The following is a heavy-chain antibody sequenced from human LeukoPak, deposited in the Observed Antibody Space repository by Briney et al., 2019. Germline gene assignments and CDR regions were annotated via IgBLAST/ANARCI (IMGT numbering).Heavy chain of an antibody. CDR3: AKDDLRLWFGYYDY. V-gene: IGHV3-30*02. D-gene: IGHD3-10*01. CDR2: IRYDGSNK. CDR1: GVTFSRYV. Sequence: GGSLRLSRAASGVTFSRYVMHWVRQAPRKGLGWVAFIRYDGSNKYYADSLKGRFTISRDNCKNTLYLHMNSLRAEDTAVYYCAKDDLRLWFGYYDYWGQGTLVTVSS. J-gene: IGHJ4*02.